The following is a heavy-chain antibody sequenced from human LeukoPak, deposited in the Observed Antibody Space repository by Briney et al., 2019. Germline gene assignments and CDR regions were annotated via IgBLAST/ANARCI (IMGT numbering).Heavy chain of an antibody. CDR2: IHHSGST. D-gene: IGHD5-12*01. V-gene: IGHV4-31*03. J-gene: IGHJ4*02. CDR1: GGSISSGGYY. CDR3: ARGYAQVTTTYFDY. Sequence: PSETLSLTCTVSGGSISSGGYYWSWIRQHPGKGLEWIGYIHHSGSTYYNPSLKSRVTISVDTSKNQFSLKLSSVTAADTAVYYCARGYAQVTTTYFDYWGQGTLVTVSS.